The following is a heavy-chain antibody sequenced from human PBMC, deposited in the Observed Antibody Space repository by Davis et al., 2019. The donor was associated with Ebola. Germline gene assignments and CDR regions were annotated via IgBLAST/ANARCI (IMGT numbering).Heavy chain of an antibody. CDR2: IIPILGIA. J-gene: IGHJ6*02. CDR1: GGTFSSYA. D-gene: IGHD2-2*02. Sequence: AASVKVSCKASGGTFSSYAISWVRQAPGQGLEWMGRIIPILGIANYAQKFQGRVTITADKSTSTAYMELSSLRSDDTAVYYCAREGDIVVVPAAIPGPGYYGMDVWGQGTTVTVSS. CDR3: AREGDIVVVPAAIPGPGYYGMDV. V-gene: IGHV1-69*04.